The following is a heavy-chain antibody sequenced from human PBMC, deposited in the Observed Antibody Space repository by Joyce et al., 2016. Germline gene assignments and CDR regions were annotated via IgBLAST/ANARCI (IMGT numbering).Heavy chain of an antibody. Sequence: VRVVASGGGVVQPGRSLRVACAASGFIYSRFGMHWVRQARGKGLDGVSLISFVGSKKYDGDAGKCRFTNARANSKNTGYLQMNSLRAYDTAVYYCAKLCSGCDLDAEYFHRWGQGTLVTVAS. V-gene: IGHV3-30*18. CDR2: ISFVGSKK. J-gene: IGHJ1*01. CDR1: GFIYSRFG. CDR3: AKLCSGCDLDAEYFHR. D-gene: IGHD3-10*02.